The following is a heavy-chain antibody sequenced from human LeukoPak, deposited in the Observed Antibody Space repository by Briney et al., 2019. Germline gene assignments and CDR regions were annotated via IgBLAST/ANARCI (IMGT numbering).Heavy chain of an antibody. V-gene: IGHV3-23*01. Sequence: GGSLRLSCAASGFTFSSYGMSWVRQAPGKGLEWVSAISGSGGSTYYADSVKGRFTISRDNSKNTLYLQMNSLRAEDTAVYYCAKDSIGELGPYWGQGTLVTVSS. CDR1: GFTFSSYG. CDR2: ISGSGGST. D-gene: IGHD1-26*01. J-gene: IGHJ4*02. CDR3: AKDSIGELGPY.